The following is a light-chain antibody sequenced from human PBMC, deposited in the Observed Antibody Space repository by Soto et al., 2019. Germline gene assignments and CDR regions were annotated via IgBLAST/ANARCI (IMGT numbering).Light chain of an antibody. V-gene: IGKV3-15*01. CDR1: QSVSNN. Sequence: EIVMTQSPATLSVSPGERATLSCRASQSVSNNLAWYQQKTGQAPRLLIYGASTRATGIPARFSGSGSGTEFTLTIRRLLSEDFAVYYCQQYNNWPRTFGQGTKVEIK. CDR3: QQYNNWPRT. J-gene: IGKJ1*01. CDR2: GAS.